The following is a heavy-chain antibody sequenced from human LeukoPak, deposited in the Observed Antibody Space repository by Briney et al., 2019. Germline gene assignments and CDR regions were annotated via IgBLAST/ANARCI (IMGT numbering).Heavy chain of an antibody. CDR3: AKDRWDIVVVVAATDEYFQH. Sequence: PGGSLRLSCAASGFTFSSYAMSWVRQAPGKGLEWVSAISGSGGSTYYADSVKGRFTISRANSKNTLYLQMNSLRAEDTAVYYCAKDRWDIVVVVAATDEYFQHWGQGTLVTVSS. D-gene: IGHD2-15*01. CDR1: GFTFSSYA. CDR2: ISGSGGST. J-gene: IGHJ1*01. V-gene: IGHV3-23*01.